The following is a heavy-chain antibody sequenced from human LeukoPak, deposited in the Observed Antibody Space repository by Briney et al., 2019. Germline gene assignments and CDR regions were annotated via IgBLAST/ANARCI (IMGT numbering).Heavy chain of an antibody. CDR1: GFTFSSYA. CDR2: IGGSGSYT. J-gene: IGHJ5*02. Sequence: AGGSLRLSCAASGFTFSSYAMTWVRQAPGKGLEWVAAIGGSGSYTYYADSVKGRFTISRDNSENMLYLQMSSLRAEDTAVYYCAKSPTELRYFDWLGSFDPWGQGTLVTVSS. D-gene: IGHD3-9*01. V-gene: IGHV3-23*01. CDR3: AKSPTELRYFDWLGSFDP.